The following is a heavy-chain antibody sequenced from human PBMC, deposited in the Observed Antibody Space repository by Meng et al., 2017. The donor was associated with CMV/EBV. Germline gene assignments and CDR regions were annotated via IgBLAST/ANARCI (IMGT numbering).Heavy chain of an antibody. V-gene: IGHV1-69*12. D-gene: IGHD3-10*01. Sequence: QVPAAQAGDEVKKRGASVEVSCKASGGTFSSYAISWVRQAPGQGLEWMGGIIPIFGTANYAQKFQGRVTITADESTSTAYMELSSLRSEDTAVYYCARRGSYYGSGSYYNWFDPWGQGTLVTVSS. CDR2: IIPIFGTA. CDR3: ARRGSYYGSGSYYNWFDP. J-gene: IGHJ5*02. CDR1: GGTFSSYA.